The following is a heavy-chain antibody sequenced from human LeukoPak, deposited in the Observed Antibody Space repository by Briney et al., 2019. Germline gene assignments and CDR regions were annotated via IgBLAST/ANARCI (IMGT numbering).Heavy chain of an antibody. CDR2: ISSNGGST. CDR1: GFTFSSYA. D-gene: IGHD3-3*01. Sequence: GGSLRLSCAASGFTFSSYAMHWVRQAPGKGLEYVSAISSNGGSTYYANSVKGRFTISRDNSKNTLYLQMGSLRAEDMAVYYCARTSLYDFWSGYGLDYWGQGTLVTVSS. CDR3: ARTSLYDFWSGYGLDY. J-gene: IGHJ4*02. V-gene: IGHV3-64*01.